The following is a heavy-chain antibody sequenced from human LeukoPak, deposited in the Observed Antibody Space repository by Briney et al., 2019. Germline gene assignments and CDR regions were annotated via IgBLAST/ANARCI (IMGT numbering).Heavy chain of an antibody. V-gene: IGHV3-30-3*01. CDR2: ISYDGSNK. Sequence: GGSLRLSCAASGFTFSSYAMHWVRQAPGKGLEWVAVISYDGSNKYYADSVKGRFTISRDNSKNTLYLQMNSLRAEDTAVYYCAREPAVSSSWYEGYYYYYYMDVWGKGTTVTVSS. CDR1: GFTFSSYA. CDR3: AREPAVSSSWYEGYYYYYYMDV. D-gene: IGHD6-13*01. J-gene: IGHJ6*03.